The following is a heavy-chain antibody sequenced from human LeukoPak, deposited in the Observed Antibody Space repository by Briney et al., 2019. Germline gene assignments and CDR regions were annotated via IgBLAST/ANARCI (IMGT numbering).Heavy chain of an antibody. D-gene: IGHD2-15*01. CDR2: ISGSGGST. J-gene: IGHJ4*02. CDR1: GFTFSSYA. V-gene: IGHV3-23*01. Sequence: GGSLRLSCAASGFTFSSYAMSWVRQAPGKGLEWVSAISGSGGSTYYADSVKGRFTISRDSSKNTLYLQMNSLGAEDTAVYYCARDSGHCSGGTCYSGYFDYWGQGTLVTVSS. CDR3: ARDSGHCSGGTCYSGYFDY.